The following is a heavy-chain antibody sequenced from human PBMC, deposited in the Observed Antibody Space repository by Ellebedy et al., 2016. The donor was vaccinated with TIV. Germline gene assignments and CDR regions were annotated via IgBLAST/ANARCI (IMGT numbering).Heavy chain of an antibody. Sequence: AASVKVSCKTSGHTFGTYGITWVRQAPGQGLDWMGWIAPNDGRTNYAQKLQGRVTITTDTSTSTAYMELRSLRSEDTAVYYCARGEVLLDYWGQGTLVTVSS. CDR1: GHTFGTYG. CDR3: ARGEVLLDY. V-gene: IGHV1-18*01. D-gene: IGHD1-26*01. J-gene: IGHJ4*02. CDR2: IAPNDGRT.